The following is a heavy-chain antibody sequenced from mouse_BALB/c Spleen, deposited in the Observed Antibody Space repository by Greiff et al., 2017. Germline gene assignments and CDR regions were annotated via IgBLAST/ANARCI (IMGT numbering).Heavy chain of an antibody. D-gene: IGHD1-1*01. CDR3: AREVGSSYDYFDV. Sequence: EVKLVESGGGLVQPGGSRKLSCAASGFTFSDYGMAWVRQAPGKGPEWVAFISNLAYSIYYADTVTGRFTISRENAKNTLYLEMSSLRSEDTAMYYCAREVGSSYDYFDVWGAGTTVTVSS. CDR2: ISNLAYSI. V-gene: IGHV5-15*02. J-gene: IGHJ1*01. CDR1: GFTFSDYG.